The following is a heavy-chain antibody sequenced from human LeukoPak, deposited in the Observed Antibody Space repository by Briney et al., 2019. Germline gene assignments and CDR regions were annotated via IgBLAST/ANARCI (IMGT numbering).Heavy chain of an antibody. V-gene: IGHV3-21*01. Sequence: PGGCLRLSCAASGFTFSSYSWNWVRKAPGKGLEWVSSVSSSSSYIYYADSVKGRFTISRDNAKNSLYLQMNSLRAEDTAMYYCARPYDFWSGSRYGMDVWGQGTTVTVSS. CDR3: ARPYDFWSGSRYGMDV. J-gene: IGHJ6*02. D-gene: IGHD3-3*01. CDR1: GFTFSSYS. CDR2: VSSSSSYI.